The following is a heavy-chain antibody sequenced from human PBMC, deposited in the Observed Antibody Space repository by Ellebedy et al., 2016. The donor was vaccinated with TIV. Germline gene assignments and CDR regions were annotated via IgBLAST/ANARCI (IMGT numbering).Heavy chain of an antibody. J-gene: IGHJ5*02. Sequence: SETLSLTXAVSGGSISSSNWWSWVRQPPGKGLEWIGEIYHSGSTNYNPSLKSRVTISVDKSKNQFSLKLSSVTAADTAVYYCARGGVVVVAAIRGGFDPWGQGTLVTVSS. D-gene: IGHD2-15*01. CDR2: IYHSGST. V-gene: IGHV4-4*02. CDR3: ARGGVVVVAAIRGGFDP. CDR1: GGSISSSNW.